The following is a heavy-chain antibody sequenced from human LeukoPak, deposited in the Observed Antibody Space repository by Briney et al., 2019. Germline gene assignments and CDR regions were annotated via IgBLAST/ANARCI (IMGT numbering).Heavy chain of an antibody. D-gene: IGHD6-6*01. V-gene: IGHV3-23*01. CDR3: EGDIAAPPKYYFDY. CDR1: GFTFSSYE. CDR2: ISGSGGST. J-gene: IGHJ4*02. Sequence: GGSLRLSCAASGFTFSSYEMNWVRQAPGKGLEWVSAISGSGGSTYYADSVKGRFTISRDNSKNALYLQMNSLRAEDTAVYYCEGDIAAPPKYYFDYWGQGTLVTVSS.